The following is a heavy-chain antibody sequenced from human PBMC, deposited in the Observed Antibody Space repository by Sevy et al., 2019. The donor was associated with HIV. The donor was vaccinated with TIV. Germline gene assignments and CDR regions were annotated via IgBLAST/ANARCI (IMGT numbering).Heavy chain of an antibody. CDR2: IRSNFYGGTT. D-gene: IGHD6-13*01. V-gene: IGHV3-49*03. CDR3: TRDSSSWYTTDYNYGMDV. CDR1: GFTFGDYA. J-gene: IGHJ6*02. Sequence: GGSLRLSCTASGFTFGDYAMSWFRQAPGKGLEWVGFIRSNFYGGTTEYAAFVKGKFTGSRDDSKINSYLQMNSLKTEDTAVYYCTRDSSSWYTTDYNYGMDVWGQGTTVTVSS.